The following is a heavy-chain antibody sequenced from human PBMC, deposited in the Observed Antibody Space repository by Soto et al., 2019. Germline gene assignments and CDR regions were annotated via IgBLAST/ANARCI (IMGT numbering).Heavy chain of an antibody. CDR1: GFTFSIYW. CDR2: MNMDGSRT. D-gene: IGHD3-22*01. CDR3: VSGDGDRYDRHGYLGRH. V-gene: IGHV3-74*01. J-gene: IGHJ4*02. Sequence: EVQLVESGGGLVQPGGSLRLSCAASGFTFSIYWMHWVRQAPGKGLVWVSRMNMDGSRTSYADFAKGRFTISSDDAKSTVYHEASYLRAEDRAVYSCVSGDGDRYDRHGYLGRHWGQGSLVTVSS.